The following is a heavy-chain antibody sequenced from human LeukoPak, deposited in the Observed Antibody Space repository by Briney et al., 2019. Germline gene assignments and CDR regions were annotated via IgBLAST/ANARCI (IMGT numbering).Heavy chain of an antibody. V-gene: IGHV3-21*01. D-gene: IGHD5-24*01. J-gene: IGHJ6*02. CDR1: GFTFTGSS. CDR3: ARTRGGFSYYYGMDV. CDR2: ISSGRSYI. Sequence: PGRSLSLSCAPSGFTFTGSSMNWVRQAAGKGLGWVSSISSGRSYIYYSDSVNGRFTISRDNAKNSLYLQMNSLRAEDTAVYYCARTRGGFSYYYGMDVWGQGTTVTVSS.